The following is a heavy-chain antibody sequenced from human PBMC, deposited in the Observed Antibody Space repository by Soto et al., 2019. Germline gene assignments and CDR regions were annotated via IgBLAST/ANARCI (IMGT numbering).Heavy chain of an antibody. Sequence: SETLSLTCAVYGGSFSGYYWSWIRQPPGKGLEWIGEIYHGGSTNYNPSLKSRVTISVDTPKNQFSLKLSSVTAADTAVYYCAKNWNWGSLVHWGQGTLVTVSS. CDR3: AKNWNWGSLVH. V-gene: IGHV4-34*01. CDR2: IYHGGST. D-gene: IGHD7-27*01. J-gene: IGHJ4*02. CDR1: GGSFSGYY.